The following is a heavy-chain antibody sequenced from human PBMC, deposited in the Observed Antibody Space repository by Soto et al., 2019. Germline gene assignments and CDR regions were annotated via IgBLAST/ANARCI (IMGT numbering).Heavy chain of an antibody. CDR2: IYYSGST. CDR1: GGSISSGGYY. J-gene: IGHJ3*02. D-gene: IGHD3-22*01. V-gene: IGHV4-31*03. Sequence: QVQLQESGPGLVKPSQTLSLTCTVSGGSISSGGYYWSWIRQHPGKGLEWIGYIYYSGSTYYHPSLKSRVTISVDTSKNQFSLKLSSVTAADTAVYYCAREGNYYDSSGPQDASDIWGEGTMVTVSS. CDR3: AREGNYYDSSGPQDASDI.